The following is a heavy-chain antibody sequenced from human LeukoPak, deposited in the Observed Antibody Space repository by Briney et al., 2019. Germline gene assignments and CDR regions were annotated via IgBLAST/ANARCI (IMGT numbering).Heavy chain of an antibody. J-gene: IGHJ4*02. CDR2: INIDGSST. V-gene: IGHV3-74*01. CDR3: VRATSQAFDY. CDR1: GFTFSSYW. Sequence: PGGSLRLSCAASGFTFSSYWIHWVRQAPGKGLVWVSRINIDGSSTSHADSVKRRFTISRDNAKNTLSFQMNSLTVEDTAVYYCVRATSQAFDYWGQRTLVSVSS.